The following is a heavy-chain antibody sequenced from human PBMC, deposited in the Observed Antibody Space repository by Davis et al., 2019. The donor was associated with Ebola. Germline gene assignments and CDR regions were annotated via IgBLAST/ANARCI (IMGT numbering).Heavy chain of an antibody. CDR2: ISSSTSYI. Sequence: PGGSLRLSCAASGFTFSSSSMNWVRQAPGKGLEWVSSISSSTSYIYYADSVKGRFTISRDNAKNSLYLQMNSLRAEDTAVYYCARDTPYDFWSGPPFDYWGQGTLVTVSS. J-gene: IGHJ4*02. V-gene: IGHV3-21*01. D-gene: IGHD3-3*01. CDR1: GFTFSSSS. CDR3: ARDTPYDFWSGPPFDY.